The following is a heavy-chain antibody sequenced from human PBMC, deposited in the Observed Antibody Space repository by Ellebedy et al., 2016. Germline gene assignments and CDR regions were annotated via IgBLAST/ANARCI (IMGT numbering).Heavy chain of an antibody. V-gene: IGHV3-21*01. CDR1: GFTFSSYS. CDR3: ARDQVGATDY. J-gene: IGHJ4*02. Sequence: GESLKISXAASGFTFSSYSMNWVRQAPGKGLEWVSSISSSSSYIYYADSVKGRFTISRDNAKNSLYLQMNSLRAEDTAVYYCARDQVGATDYWGQGTLVTVSS. CDR2: ISSSSSYI. D-gene: IGHD1-26*01.